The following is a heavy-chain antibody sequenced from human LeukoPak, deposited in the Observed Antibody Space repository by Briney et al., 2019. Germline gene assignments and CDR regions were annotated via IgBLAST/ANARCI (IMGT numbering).Heavy chain of an antibody. CDR3: ARDRSGWYRGYYFDY. Sequence: GGSLRLSCAASGFTVSSNYMSWVRQAPGKGLEWVSVIYSGGSTYYADSVKGRFTISRDNSKNTLYLQMNSLRAEDTAVYYCARDRSGWYRGYYFDYWGQGTLVTVSS. V-gene: IGHV3-66*01. J-gene: IGHJ4*02. D-gene: IGHD6-19*01. CDR2: IYSGGST. CDR1: GFTVSSNY.